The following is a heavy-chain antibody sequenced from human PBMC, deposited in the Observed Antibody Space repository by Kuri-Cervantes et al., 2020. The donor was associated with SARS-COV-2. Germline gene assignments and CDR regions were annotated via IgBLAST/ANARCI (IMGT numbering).Heavy chain of an antibody. CDR1: GYTFTRYT. V-gene: IGHV1-3*01. CDR3: ARVVDV. CDR2: INAGNGNT. Sequence: ASVKVSCKASGYTFTRYTMHWVRQAPDQSLEWMGWINAGNGNTKYSQKFHDRVTITRDTSANTVYMELNSRRAEDTAVYYCARVVDVWGQGTTVTVSS. J-gene: IGHJ6*02.